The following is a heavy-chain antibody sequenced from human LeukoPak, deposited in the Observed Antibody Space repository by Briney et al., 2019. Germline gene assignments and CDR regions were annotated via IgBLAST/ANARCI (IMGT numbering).Heavy chain of an antibody. V-gene: IGHV4-34*01. J-gene: IGHJ4*02. Sequence: SETLSLTCAVYGGSFSGYYWSWIRQPPGKGLERIGEMNHSGSTNYNPSLKSRVTISVDTSKNQFSLKLSSVTAADTAVYYCAMTYYYDSSLHYFDYWGQGTLVTVSS. D-gene: IGHD3-22*01. CDR3: AMTYYYDSSLHYFDY. CDR2: MNHSGST. CDR1: GGSFSGYY.